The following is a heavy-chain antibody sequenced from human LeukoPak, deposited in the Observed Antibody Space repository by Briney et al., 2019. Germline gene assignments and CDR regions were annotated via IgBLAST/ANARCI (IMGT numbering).Heavy chain of an antibody. CDR1: GGSFSGYY. Sequence: SETLSLTCAAYGGSFSGYYWSWIRQPPGKGLEWIGEINHSGSTNYNPSLKSRVTISVDTSKNQFSLKLSSVTAADTAVYYCARGGGSSGYYIDYWGQGTLVTVSS. CDR2: INHSGST. V-gene: IGHV4-34*01. D-gene: IGHD3-22*01. CDR3: ARGGGSSGYYIDY. J-gene: IGHJ4*02.